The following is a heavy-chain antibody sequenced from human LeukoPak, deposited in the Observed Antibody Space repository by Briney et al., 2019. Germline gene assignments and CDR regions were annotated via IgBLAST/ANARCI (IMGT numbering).Heavy chain of an antibody. CDR2: ISAYNGNT. D-gene: IGHD6-6*01. J-gene: IGHJ5*02. V-gene: IGHV1-18*01. Sequence: ASVKVSCKASGYTFTSYGISWVRQAPGQGLEWMGWISAYNGNTNYAQKLQSRVTMTTDTSTSTAYMELRSLRSDDTAVYYCARGQIIAARPANWFDPWGQGTLVTVSS. CDR3: ARGQIIAARPANWFDP. CDR1: GYTFTSYG.